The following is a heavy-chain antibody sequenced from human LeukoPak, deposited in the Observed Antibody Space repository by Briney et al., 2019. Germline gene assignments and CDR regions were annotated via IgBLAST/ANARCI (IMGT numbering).Heavy chain of an antibody. V-gene: IGHV4-4*07. CDR1: GGSISSYY. CDR2: IYTSGST. CDR3: ARDTRAEQLVRTYYYYYSYMDV. J-gene: IGHJ6*03. Sequence: PSETLSLTCTVSGGSISSYYWSWIRQPAGKGLEWIGRIYTSGSTNYNPSLKSRVAMSVDTSKNHFSLKLSSVTAADTAVYYCARDTRAEQLVRTYYYYYSYMDVWGKGTTVTVSS. D-gene: IGHD6-6*01.